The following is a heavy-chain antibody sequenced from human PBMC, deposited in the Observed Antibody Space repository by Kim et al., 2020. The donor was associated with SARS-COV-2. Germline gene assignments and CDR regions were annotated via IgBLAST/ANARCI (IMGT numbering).Heavy chain of an antibody. D-gene: IGHD2-15*01. J-gene: IGHJ6*02. Sequence: ASVKVSCKASGYTFTSYAMNWVRQAPGQGLEWMGWINTNTGNPTYAQGFTGRFVFSLDTSVSTAYLQISSLKAEDTAVYYCARDWPSSQRYCSRGSCYKYYYYGMDVWGQGTTVTLSS. CDR3: ARDWPSSQRYCSRGSCYKYYYYGMDV. CDR1: GYTFTSYA. V-gene: IGHV7-4-1*02. CDR2: INTNTGNP.